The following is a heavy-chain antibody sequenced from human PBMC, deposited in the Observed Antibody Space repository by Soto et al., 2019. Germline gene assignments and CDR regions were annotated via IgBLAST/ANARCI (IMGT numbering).Heavy chain of an antibody. D-gene: IGHD6-19*01. Sequence: QVQLVESGGGVVQPGRSLRLSCAVSGFSFSDHGMHWVRQAPGKGLEWVEGISHDGRNKRYADTVRGRITISRDNSKNTLYWGVNGLTVDATGIYYCARAPWKQCLGYLDYWGQGARVTVSS. J-gene: IGHJ4*02. CDR3: ARAPWKQCLGYLDY. V-gene: IGHV3-30*03. CDR2: ISHDGRNK. CDR1: GFSFSDHG.